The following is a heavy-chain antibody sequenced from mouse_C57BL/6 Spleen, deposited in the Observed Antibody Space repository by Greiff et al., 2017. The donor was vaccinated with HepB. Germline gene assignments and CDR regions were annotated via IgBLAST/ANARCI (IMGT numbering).Heavy chain of an antibody. V-gene: IGHV1-19*01. CDR1: GYTFTDYY. D-gene: IGHD2-3*01. CDR3: AKKGGGWLPDY. Sequence: VQLQQSGPVLVKPGASVKMSCKASGYTFTDYYMNWVKQSHGKSLEWIGVINPYNGGTSYNQKFKGKATLTVDKSSSTAYMELNSLTSEDSAVYYCAKKGGGWLPDYWGQGTTLTVSS. CDR2: INPYNGGT. J-gene: IGHJ2*01.